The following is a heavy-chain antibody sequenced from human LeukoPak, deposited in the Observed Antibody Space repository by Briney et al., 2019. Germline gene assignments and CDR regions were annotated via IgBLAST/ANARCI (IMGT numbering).Heavy chain of an antibody. Sequence: GASVKVSCKASGGTFSSYAISWVRQAPGQGLEWMGGIIPIFGTANYAQKLQGRVTMTTDTSTSTAYMELRSLRSDDTAVYYCARDHEYGMDVWGQGTTVTVSS. J-gene: IGHJ6*02. CDR1: GGTFSSYA. CDR2: IIPIFGTA. V-gene: IGHV1-69*05. CDR3: ARDHEYGMDV.